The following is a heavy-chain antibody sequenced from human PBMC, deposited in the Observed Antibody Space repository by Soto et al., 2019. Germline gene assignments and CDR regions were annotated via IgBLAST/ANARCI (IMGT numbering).Heavy chain of an antibody. CDR2: ISVYNGNT. J-gene: IGHJ4*02. CDR1: GYTFTAYG. CDR3: ARVYDFWSGYSHPFDY. D-gene: IGHD3-3*01. V-gene: IGHV1-18*01. Sequence: ASVKVSCKASGYTFTAYGISWVRQAPGQGLEWMGWISVYNGNTNYTQKLQGRVTMTTDTSTGTAYMELRSLRSDDTAVYYCARVYDFWSGYSHPFDYWGQGTLVTVSS.